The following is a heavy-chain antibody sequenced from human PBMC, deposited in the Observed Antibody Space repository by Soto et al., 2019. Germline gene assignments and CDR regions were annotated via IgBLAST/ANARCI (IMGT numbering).Heavy chain of an antibody. Sequence: QVQLQESGPGLVKPSETLSLMCTVSGGSISSYYWSWIRQPPGKGLEWIGYIYYSGSTNYNPSLKRRVTIPVDTSKHQFSLRLSSVTAADTAVYYCARERRDGYKHYFDYWGQGTLVTVSS. CDR1: GGSISSYY. D-gene: IGHD5-12*01. CDR2: IYYSGST. V-gene: IGHV4-59*01. CDR3: ARERRDGYKHYFDY. J-gene: IGHJ4*02.